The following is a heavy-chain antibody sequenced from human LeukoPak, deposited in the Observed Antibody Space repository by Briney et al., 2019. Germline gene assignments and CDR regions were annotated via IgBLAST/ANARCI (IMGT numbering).Heavy chain of an antibody. V-gene: IGHV4-30-4*08. CDR2: IYYSGST. CDR3: ARSSMVHAFDI. J-gene: IGHJ3*02. D-gene: IGHD3-10*01. CDR1: GGSISCGDYY. Sequence: NPSETLSLNCTVSGGSISCGDYYWSWLRQPLAKSLEWIRYIYYSGSTYYNPSLKSRVAISVDTFKNQFSLKLSSVTAADTAVYYCARSSMVHAFDIWGQGTMVTVSS.